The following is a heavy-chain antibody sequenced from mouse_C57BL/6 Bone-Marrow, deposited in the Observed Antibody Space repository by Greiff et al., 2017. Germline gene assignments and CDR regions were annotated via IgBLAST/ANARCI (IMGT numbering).Heavy chain of an antibody. Sequence: EVQLQQSGPELVKPGASVKISCKASGYSFTDYNMNWVKQSNGKSLEWIGVINPNYGTTSYNQKFKGKATLTVDQSSSTAYMQLNSLTSEDSAVYDCTTVVATENYYAMDYWGQGTSVTVSS. V-gene: IGHV1-39*01. CDR1: GYSFTDYN. D-gene: IGHD1-1*01. CDR3: TTVVATENYYAMDY. J-gene: IGHJ4*01. CDR2: INPNYGTT.